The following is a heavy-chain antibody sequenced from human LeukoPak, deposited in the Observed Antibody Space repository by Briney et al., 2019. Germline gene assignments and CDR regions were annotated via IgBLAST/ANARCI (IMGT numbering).Heavy chain of an antibody. J-gene: IGHJ4*02. CDR3: ARQDSSGTLDY. V-gene: IGHV4-39*01. CDR1: GGSISSSSYY. D-gene: IGHD6-19*01. Sequence: SGTLSLTCTVSGGSISSSSYYWGWIRQPPGKGLEWIGSIYYSGSTYYNPSLKSRVTISVDTSKNQFSLKLSSVTAADTAVYYCARQDSSGTLDYWGQGTLVTVSS. CDR2: IYYSGST.